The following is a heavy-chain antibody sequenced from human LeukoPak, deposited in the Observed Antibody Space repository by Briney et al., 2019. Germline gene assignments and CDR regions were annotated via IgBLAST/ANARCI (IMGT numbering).Heavy chain of an antibody. CDR1: GGSISSYY. J-gene: IGHJ3*02. V-gene: IGHV4-59*01. CDR2: IYYSGST. CDR3: ARVGYDILTGYWMTPGLHAFDI. Sequence: PSETLSLTCTVSGGSISSYYWSWIRQPPGKGLEWIGYIYYSGSTNYNPSLKSRVTISVDTSKNQFSLKLSSVTAADTAVYYCARVGYDILTGYWMTPGLHAFDIWGQGTMVTVSS. D-gene: IGHD3-9*01.